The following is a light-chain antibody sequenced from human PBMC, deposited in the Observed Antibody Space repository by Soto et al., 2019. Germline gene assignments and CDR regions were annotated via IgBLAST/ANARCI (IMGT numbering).Light chain of an antibody. CDR1: SSDVGYYNY. V-gene: IGLV2-14*01. J-gene: IGLJ2*01. Sequence: QSALTQPASVSGSPGQSITISCTGTSSDVGYYNYVSWFQHHPGKAPKLMIYEVSNRPSGVSSRFSGSKSGNTASLTISGLQAEDEADYYCSSYTTTSTVVFGGGTKVTVL. CDR2: EVS. CDR3: SSYTTTSTVV.